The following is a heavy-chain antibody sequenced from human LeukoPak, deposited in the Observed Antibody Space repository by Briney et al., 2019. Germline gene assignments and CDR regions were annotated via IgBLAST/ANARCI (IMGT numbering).Heavy chain of an antibody. CDR2: ISGSGGST. V-gene: IGHV3-23*01. Sequence: GGSLRLSCAASGFTFSSYAMSWVRQAPGKGLEWVSAISGSGGSTYYADSVKGRFTISRDNSKNTLYPQMNSLRAEDTAVYYCAKTGGRGDSLSAFDYWGQGTLVTVSS. CDR1: GFTFSSYA. J-gene: IGHJ4*02. CDR3: AKTGGRGDSLSAFDY. D-gene: IGHD2-21*02.